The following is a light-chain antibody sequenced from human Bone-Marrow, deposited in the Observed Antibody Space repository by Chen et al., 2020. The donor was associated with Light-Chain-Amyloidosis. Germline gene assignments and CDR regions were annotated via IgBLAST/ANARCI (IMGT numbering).Light chain of an antibody. V-gene: IGLV2-14*01. CDR2: EVT. Sequence: QSALTQPASVSGSPGQSITISCTGTSSDVGGDNHVSWYQQHPDKAPKLMIYEVTNRPSWVRVRFSGSKSDNTASLTISGLQTEDEADYFCSSYTITNTLVFGSGTRVTVL. J-gene: IGLJ1*01. CDR1: SSDVGGDNH. CDR3: SSYTITNTLV.